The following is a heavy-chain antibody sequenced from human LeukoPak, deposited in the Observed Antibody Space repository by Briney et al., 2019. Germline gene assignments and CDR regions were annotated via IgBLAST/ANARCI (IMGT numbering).Heavy chain of an antibody. CDR2: IYYSGST. Sequence: SETLSLTCTVSGGSISSSSYYWGWIRQPPGKGLEWIGSIYYSGSTYYNPSLKSRVTISVDTSKKQFSLKLTSVTTADTAVYYCARDMGSAAGHDYWGQGTLVTVSS. V-gene: IGHV4-39*07. CDR1: GGSISSSSYY. D-gene: IGHD6-13*01. J-gene: IGHJ4*02. CDR3: ARDMGSAAGHDY.